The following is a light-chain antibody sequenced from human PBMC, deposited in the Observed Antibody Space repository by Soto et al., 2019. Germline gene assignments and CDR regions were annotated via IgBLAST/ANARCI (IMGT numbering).Light chain of an antibody. Sequence: EIVLTRSPGTLSLSPGERATLSCRASQSVTSRYLVWYQQKPGQAPRLLIYGASSRATGIPDRFSGSGSGTDFTLTISRLEPEDFAVYYCQQYGSSPRTFGQGTKVEIK. J-gene: IGKJ1*01. CDR3: QQYGSSPRT. V-gene: IGKV3-20*01. CDR1: QSVTSRY. CDR2: GAS.